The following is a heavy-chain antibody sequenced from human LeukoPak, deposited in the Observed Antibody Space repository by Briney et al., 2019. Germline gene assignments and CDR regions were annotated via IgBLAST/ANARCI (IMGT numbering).Heavy chain of an antibody. J-gene: IGHJ3*01. CDR1: GFTFSSYT. CDR3: AGDLARPPQEAFDF. V-gene: IGHV3-21*01. Sequence: PGGSLRLSCAASGFTFSSYTMDWVRQAPGKGLEWVGFMSHNRSNIYNADSVQGRLTIYKDNAAISLYLKMTSLRAEDMAVYYCAGDLARPPQEAFDFWGQGTMVTVSS. CDR2: MSHNRSNI.